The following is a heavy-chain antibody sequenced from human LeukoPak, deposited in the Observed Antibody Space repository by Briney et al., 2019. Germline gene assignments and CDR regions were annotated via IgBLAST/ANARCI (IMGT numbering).Heavy chain of an antibody. Sequence: ASVKVSCKASGYTFTGYYMHWVRQAPGQGLEWMGWINPNSGGTNYAQKFQGRVTMTRDTSTSTVYMELSSLRSEDTAVYYCARPRGEWELLNWGQGTLVTVSS. J-gene: IGHJ4*02. CDR2: INPNSGGT. CDR3: ARPRGEWELLN. CDR1: GYTFTGYY. D-gene: IGHD1-26*01. V-gene: IGHV1-2*02.